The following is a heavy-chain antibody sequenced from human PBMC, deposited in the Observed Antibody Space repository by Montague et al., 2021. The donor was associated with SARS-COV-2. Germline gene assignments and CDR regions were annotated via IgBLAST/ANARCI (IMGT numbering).Heavy chain of an antibody. Sequence: TLSLTCIVSGGSISSGGYYWSWIRQQPGKGLEWTGYIYYSGSTYYNPSLKSRLSISLDTSKNHFSLRLSSVTAADTAVYYCARSESPSYSSSPFDYWGQGTLVTVSS. CDR2: IYYSGST. CDR3: ARSESPSYSSSPFDY. CDR1: GGSISSGGYY. V-gene: IGHV4-31*03. J-gene: IGHJ4*02. D-gene: IGHD6-13*01.